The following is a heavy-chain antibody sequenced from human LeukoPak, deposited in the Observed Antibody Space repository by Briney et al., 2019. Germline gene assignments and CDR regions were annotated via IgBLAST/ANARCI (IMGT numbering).Heavy chain of an antibody. Sequence: SETLSLTCTVSGGSIDTYYWSWIRQPAGKGLEWIGRMDTTGSTLYHPSLKSRVTMSGDTSKNEFSLKLTSVTAADTAVYYCANSSPYGDYAGGWGQGTLVTASS. J-gene: IGHJ4*02. CDR2: MDTTGST. CDR3: ANSSPYGDYAGG. CDR1: GGSIDTYY. D-gene: IGHD4-17*01. V-gene: IGHV4-4*07.